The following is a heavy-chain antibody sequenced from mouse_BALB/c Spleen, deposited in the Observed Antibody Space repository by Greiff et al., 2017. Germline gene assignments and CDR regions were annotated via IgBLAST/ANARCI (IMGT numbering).Heavy chain of an antibody. V-gene: IGHV1-67*01. D-gene: IGHD1-1*01. CDR2: ISTYYGNT. J-gene: IGHJ4*01. CDR3: ARGGSSSAMDY. CDR1: GYTFTDYA. Sequence: VQLQESGPELVRPGVSVKISCKGSGYTFTDYAMHWVKQSHAKSLEWIGVISTYYGNTNYNQKFKGKATMTVDKSSSTAYMELARLTSEDSAIYYCARGGSSSAMDYWGQGTSVTVSS.